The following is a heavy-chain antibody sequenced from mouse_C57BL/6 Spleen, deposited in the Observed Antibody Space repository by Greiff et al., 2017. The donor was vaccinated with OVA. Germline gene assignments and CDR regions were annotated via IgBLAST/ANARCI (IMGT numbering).Heavy chain of an antibody. D-gene: IGHD1-1*01. CDR3: ARRGITTVVGAMDY. CDR1: GFTFSDYG. J-gene: IGHJ4*01. CDR2: ISSGSSTI. Sequence: VQLKESGGGLVKPGGSLKLSCAASGFTFSDYGMHWVRQAPEKGLEWVAYISSGSSTIYYADTVKGRFTISRDNAKNTLFLQMTSLRSEDTAMYDCARRGITTVVGAMDYWGQGTSVTVSS. V-gene: IGHV5-17*01.